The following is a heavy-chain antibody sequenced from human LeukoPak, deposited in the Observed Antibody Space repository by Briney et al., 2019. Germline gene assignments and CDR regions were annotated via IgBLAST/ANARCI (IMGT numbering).Heavy chain of an antibody. Sequence: ASVKVSCKASGYTFTGYYTHWVRQAPGQGLEWMGWINPNSGGTNYAQKFQGRVTMTRDTSISTAYMELSRLRSDDTAVYYCARASHYYDSSGYYVFDYWGQGTLVTVSS. CDR2: INPNSGGT. D-gene: IGHD3-22*01. J-gene: IGHJ4*02. V-gene: IGHV1-2*02. CDR1: GYTFTGYY. CDR3: ARASHYYDSSGYYVFDY.